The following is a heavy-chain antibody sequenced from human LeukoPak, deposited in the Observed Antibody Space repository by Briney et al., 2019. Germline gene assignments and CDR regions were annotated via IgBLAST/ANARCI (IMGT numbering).Heavy chain of an antibody. V-gene: IGHV3-30*04. CDR2: ISDDGSKK. CDR1: GFTFSSYA. Sequence: SGGSLRLSCAASGFTFSSYAMHWVRQAPGKGLEWGAVISDDGSKKYYADSVKGRFTISRDNSQNPLYLQMNSLRAEDTAVYYCAKDTDYDILTGSINYWGQGTLVTVSS. J-gene: IGHJ4*02. D-gene: IGHD3-9*01. CDR3: AKDTDYDILTGSINY.